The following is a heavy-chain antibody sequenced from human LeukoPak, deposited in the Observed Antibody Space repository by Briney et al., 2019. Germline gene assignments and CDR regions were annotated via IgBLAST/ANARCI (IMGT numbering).Heavy chain of an antibody. V-gene: IGHV3-74*01. CDR1: GFTFSSYW. D-gene: IGHD6-6*01. J-gene: IGHJ4*02. CDR2: IDSGGSSI. CDR3: ARVGREYSSSSPPDY. Sequence: TGGSLRLSCAASGFTFSSYWMHWVRQVPGKGLVWVSRIDSGGSSILYADSVRGRFTISRDNAKNTLYLQMNSLRVEDTAMYYCARVGREYSSSSPPDYWGQGTLVTVSS.